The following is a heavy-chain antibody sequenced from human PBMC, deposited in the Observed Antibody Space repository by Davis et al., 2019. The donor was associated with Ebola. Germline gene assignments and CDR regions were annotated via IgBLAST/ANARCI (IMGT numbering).Heavy chain of an antibody. CDR3: AKVLDYYYGMDV. V-gene: IGHV3-7*03. CDR1: GFTFSSYA. CDR2: IKQDGSEK. D-gene: IGHD3-3*01. J-gene: IGHJ6*02. Sequence: PGGSLRLSCAASGFTFSSYAMHWVRQAPGKGLEWVANIKQDGSEKYYVDSVKGRFTISRDNAKNSLYLQMNSLRAEDTAVYYCAKVLDYYYGMDVWGQGTTVTVSS.